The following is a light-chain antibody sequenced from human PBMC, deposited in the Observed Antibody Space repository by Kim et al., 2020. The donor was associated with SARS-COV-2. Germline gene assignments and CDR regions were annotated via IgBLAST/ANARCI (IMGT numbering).Light chain of an antibody. Sequence: QSALTQPASVSGSPGQSITISCTGTSSDVGGYNYVSWYQQHPGKAPKLMLYDVSKRPSGVSNRFSGSKSGNTASLTISGLQAEDEADYYCSSYTSSSPYVFGTGTKVTVL. CDR1: SSDVGGYNY. J-gene: IGLJ1*01. V-gene: IGLV2-14*01. CDR2: DVS. CDR3: SSYTSSSPYV.